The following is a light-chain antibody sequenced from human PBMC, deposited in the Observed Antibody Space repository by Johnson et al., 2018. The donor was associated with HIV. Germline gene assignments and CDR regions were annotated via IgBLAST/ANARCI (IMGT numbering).Light chain of an antibody. J-gene: IGLJ1*01. CDR1: SSNIGNNY. Sequence: QSVLTQPPSVSAAPGQKVTISCSGSSSNIGNNYVSWYQHLPGTAPKLLIYETNNRPSGIHDRFFGSQSGKSATLGTTGLQPGDAAEYYCGTWDSSLSAYVFGTGTKVTVL. V-gene: IGLV1-51*02. CDR2: ETN. CDR3: GTWDSSLSAYV.